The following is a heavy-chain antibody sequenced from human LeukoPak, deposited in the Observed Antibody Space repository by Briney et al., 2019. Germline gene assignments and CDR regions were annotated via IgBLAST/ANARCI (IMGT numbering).Heavy chain of an antibody. CDR1: GFTFTSYV. V-gene: IGHV3-23*01. CDR3: VRRTASDF. D-gene: IGHD2-21*02. CDR2: VGGGGDYT. J-gene: IGHJ4*02. Sequence: GGYLRLSCAASGFTFTSYVMSWVRQAPGKGLEWVASVGGGGDYTYYSDSVKGRFTISRDNSENTVHLQMKSLRAEDTAVYYCVRRTASDFWGQGALVTVSS.